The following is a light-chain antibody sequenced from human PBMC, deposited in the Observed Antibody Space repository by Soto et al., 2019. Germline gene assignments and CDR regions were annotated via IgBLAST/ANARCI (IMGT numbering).Light chain of an antibody. CDR3: QQYGSSPLT. J-gene: IGKJ4*01. Sequence: EIVLTQSPGTLSLSPGERATLSCRASQSVSSSYLAWYQQKPGQAPRLLIYGASSRATGIPDMFSGSGSGTDFTLTISRLEPEDFAVYYFQQYGSSPLTFGGGTKVEIK. CDR1: QSVSSSY. V-gene: IGKV3-20*01. CDR2: GAS.